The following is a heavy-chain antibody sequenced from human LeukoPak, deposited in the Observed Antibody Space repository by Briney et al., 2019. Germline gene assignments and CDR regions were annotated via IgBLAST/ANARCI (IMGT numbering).Heavy chain of an antibody. CDR2: VSASATGT. D-gene: IGHD3-10*01. J-gene: IGHJ4*02. Sequence: GGSLRLSCAASGFTFSAYAISWVRQAPGQGLEWVSAVSASATGTYYADSVKGRFTISRDNSKNTVYLQMNSVRAEDTAVYFCAKETLYASGTSFLTLDYWGQGTLVTVSS. CDR1: GFTFSAYA. CDR3: AKETLYASGTSFLTLDY. V-gene: IGHV3-23*01.